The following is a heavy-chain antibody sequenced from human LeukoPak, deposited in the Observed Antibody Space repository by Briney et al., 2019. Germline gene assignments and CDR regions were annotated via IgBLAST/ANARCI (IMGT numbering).Heavy chain of an antibody. Sequence: GGSLRLSCAASGFTFSSYWMHWVRQAPGKGLVWVSRINSDGSSTIYADSVKGRFTISRDNAKNTLYLQMNSLRAEDTAVYYCARGSRGNIAAAGHFDYWGQGTLVTVSS. CDR1: GFTFSSYW. CDR2: INSDGSST. CDR3: ARGSRGNIAAAGHFDY. V-gene: IGHV3-74*01. D-gene: IGHD6-13*01. J-gene: IGHJ4*02.